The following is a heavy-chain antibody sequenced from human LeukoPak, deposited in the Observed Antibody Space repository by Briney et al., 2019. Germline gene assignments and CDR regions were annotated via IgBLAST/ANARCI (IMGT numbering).Heavy chain of an antibody. Sequence: SETLSLTCGVYGGSLSGYFWSWIRQPPGKGLEWIGEINDSGRTNYNPPLKSRVTISVDTSKNQFSLKLSSVTAADTAVYYCARHVGSGYSYGSTDYWGQGTLVTVSS. D-gene: IGHD5-18*01. CDR2: INDSGRT. J-gene: IGHJ4*02. CDR1: GGSLSGYF. CDR3: ARHVGSGYSYGSTDY. V-gene: IGHV4-34*01.